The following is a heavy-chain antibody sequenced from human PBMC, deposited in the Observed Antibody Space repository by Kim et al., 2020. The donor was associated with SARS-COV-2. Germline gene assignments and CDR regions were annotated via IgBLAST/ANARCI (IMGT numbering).Heavy chain of an antibody. Sequence: KYYVDSVKGRFTISRDNAKNSLYLQMNSLSAEDTGVYHCVRMRGQYYFDYWGQGTLVTVSS. CDR2: K. V-gene: IGHV3-7*01. J-gene: IGHJ4*02. CDR3: VRMRGQYYFDY.